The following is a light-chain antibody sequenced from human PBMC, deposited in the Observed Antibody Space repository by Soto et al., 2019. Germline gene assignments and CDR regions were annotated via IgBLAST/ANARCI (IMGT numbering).Light chain of an antibody. CDR3: QQYNGYFRT. J-gene: IGKJ1*01. Sequence: DFQMTQSPSTLSASVGDRVSISCRASASVGGWLAWYQHKPGKAPNLIIYKASTLKSGVPSRFSGSGSGTDFTLTISNLQPADFATYYCQQYNGYFRTFGQGTKVEI. V-gene: IGKV1-5*03. CDR1: ASVGGW. CDR2: KAS.